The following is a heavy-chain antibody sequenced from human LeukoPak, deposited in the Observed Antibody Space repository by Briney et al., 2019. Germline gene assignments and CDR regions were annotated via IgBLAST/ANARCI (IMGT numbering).Heavy chain of an antibody. J-gene: IGHJ4*02. CDR1: GYSFTNYA. CDR3: ARGWRRIAVAGTRWYYFDY. CDR2: IGAYNGNT. V-gene: IGHV1-18*01. D-gene: IGHD6-19*01. Sequence: ASVKVSCKTSGYSFTNYAMNWVRQAPGQGLEWMGWIGAYNGNTDYAQKLQGRVTMTTDTSTSTAYMELRSLRSDDTAVYYCARGWRRIAVAGTRWYYFDYWGQGTLVTVSS.